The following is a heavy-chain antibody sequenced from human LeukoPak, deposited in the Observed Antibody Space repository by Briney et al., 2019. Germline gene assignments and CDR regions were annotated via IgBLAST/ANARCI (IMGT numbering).Heavy chain of an antibody. CDR1: GFTFSSYT. V-gene: IGHV3-30*18. Sequence: PGGSLRLSCAASGFTFSSYTMNWVRQAPGKGLEWVAVISYDGSNKYYADSVKGRFTISRDNSKNTLYLQMNSLRAEDTAVYYCAKDRIAVAGTDSDYWGQGTLVTVSS. J-gene: IGHJ4*02. CDR2: ISYDGSNK. D-gene: IGHD6-19*01. CDR3: AKDRIAVAGTDSDY.